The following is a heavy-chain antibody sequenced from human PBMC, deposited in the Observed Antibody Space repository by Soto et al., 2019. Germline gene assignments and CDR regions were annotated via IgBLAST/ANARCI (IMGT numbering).Heavy chain of an antibody. Sequence: QVQLVQSGAEVKKPGASVKVSCKASGYTFTSYYMHWVRQAPGQGLEWMGIINPSGGSTSYAQKCQGRVTMTRDTSTSTVYMELSSLRSEDTAVYYCARGGNIVVVVAARDFDYWGQGTLVTVSS. CDR1: GYTFTSYY. J-gene: IGHJ4*02. D-gene: IGHD2-15*01. CDR3: ARGGNIVVVVAARDFDY. CDR2: INPSGGST. V-gene: IGHV1-46*03.